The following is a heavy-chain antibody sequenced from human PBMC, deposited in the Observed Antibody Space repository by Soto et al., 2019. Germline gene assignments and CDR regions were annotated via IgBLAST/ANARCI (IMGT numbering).Heavy chain of an antibody. CDR3: ALSPDEFQFVSGGGQLDF. Sequence: EVQLLESGGGLRQPGGSLRLSCAVSGFPFSSYAMNWVRQAPGKGLEWVSTISGGGGSIYYADSVKGRFTVSRDNPKNTLFLQMNSLRGEDTAVYYCALSPDEFQFVSGGGQLDFWGQGTQVTVSS. V-gene: IGHV3-23*01. CDR2: ISGGGGSI. J-gene: IGHJ4*02. CDR1: GFPFSSYA. D-gene: IGHD2-8*02.